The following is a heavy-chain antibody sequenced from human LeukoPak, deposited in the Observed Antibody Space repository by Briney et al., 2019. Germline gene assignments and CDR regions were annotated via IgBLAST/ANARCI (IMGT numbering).Heavy chain of an antibody. D-gene: IGHD3-3*01. CDR2: INHSGST. J-gene: IGHJ6*03. V-gene: IGHV4-34*01. CDR1: GGSFSGYY. CDR3: ARARGVVHTAGYMDV. Sequence: SDTLSLTCAVYGGSFSGYYWSWIRQPPGKGLEWIGEINHSGSTNYNPSLKSRVTISVDTSKNQFSLKLSSVTAADTAVYYCARARGVVHTAGYMDVWGKGTTVTVSS.